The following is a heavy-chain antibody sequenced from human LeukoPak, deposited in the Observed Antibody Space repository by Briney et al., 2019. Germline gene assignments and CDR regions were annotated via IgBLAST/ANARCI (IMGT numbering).Heavy chain of an antibody. Sequence: GGSLRLSCAASGFTFSSYAMSWVRQAPGKGLEWVSAISGSGGSTYYADSVKGRFTISRDNSKNTLYLQMNSLRAEDTAVYYCAKVHYYDSSGYYYEDYWGQGTLVTVSS. CDR2: ISGSGGST. J-gene: IGHJ4*02. V-gene: IGHV3-23*01. CDR1: GFTFSSYA. D-gene: IGHD3-22*01. CDR3: AKVHYYDSSGYYYEDY.